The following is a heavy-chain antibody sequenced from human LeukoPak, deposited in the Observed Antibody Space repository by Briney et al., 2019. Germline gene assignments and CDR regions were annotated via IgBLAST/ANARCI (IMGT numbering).Heavy chain of an antibody. V-gene: IGHV3-23*01. CDR2: ISGSGGST. J-gene: IGHJ3*02. CDR3: ARTAVTYYYDSGKAFDI. D-gene: IGHD3-22*01. Sequence: GGSLRLSCAASGFTFSSYGMSWVRQAPGKGLEWVSAISGSGGSTYYADSVKGRFTISRDNAKNSLYLQMNSLRAEDTAVYYCARTAVTYYYDSGKAFDIWGQGTMVTVSS. CDR1: GFTFSSYG.